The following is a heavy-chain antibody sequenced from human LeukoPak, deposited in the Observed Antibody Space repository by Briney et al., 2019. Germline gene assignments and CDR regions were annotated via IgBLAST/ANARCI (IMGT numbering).Heavy chain of an antibody. CDR2: IYSGGST. V-gene: IGHV3-66*01. CDR3: ARENAEAFDY. Sequence: GGSLRLSCAASGFTVSSNYMSWVRQAPGKGLEWVSVIYSGGSTYYADSVKGRFTISRDNAKNSLFLQMNSLRAEDTAVYYCARENAEAFDYWGQGTLVTVSS. J-gene: IGHJ4*02. CDR1: GFTVSSNY.